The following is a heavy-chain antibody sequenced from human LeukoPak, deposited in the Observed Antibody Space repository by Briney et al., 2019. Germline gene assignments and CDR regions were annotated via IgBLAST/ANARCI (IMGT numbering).Heavy chain of an antibody. CDR3: ARGLYSYGFNPFDY. D-gene: IGHD5-18*01. Sequence: ASVKVSCKASGYTFTSYGISWVRQAPGQGLEWMGWISGYNGNTNYAQKLQGRVTMTTDTSTSTAYMELRSLRSDDTAVYYCARGLYSYGFNPFDYWGQGTLVTVSS. CDR1: GYTFTSYG. J-gene: IGHJ4*02. CDR2: ISGYNGNT. V-gene: IGHV1-18*01.